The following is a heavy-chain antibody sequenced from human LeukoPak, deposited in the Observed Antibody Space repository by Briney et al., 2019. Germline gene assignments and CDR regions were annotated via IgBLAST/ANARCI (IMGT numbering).Heavy chain of an antibody. CDR3: AKGQRGSGPPYYYGMDV. CDR2: ISYDGSNK. V-gene: IGHV3-30-3*01. Sequence: PGRSLRLSCAASGFTFSSYAMHWVRQAPGKGLEWVAVISYDGSNKYYADSVKGRFTISRDNSKNTLYLQMNSLRAEDTAVYYCAKGQRGSGPPYYYGMDVWGQGTTVTVSS. D-gene: IGHD6-19*01. CDR1: GFTFSSYA. J-gene: IGHJ6*02.